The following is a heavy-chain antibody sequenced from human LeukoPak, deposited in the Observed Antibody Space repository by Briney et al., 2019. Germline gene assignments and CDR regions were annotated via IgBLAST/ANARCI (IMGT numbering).Heavy chain of an antibody. CDR3: ARELMVRGVNWFDR. D-gene: IGHD3-10*01. V-gene: IGHV3-66*01. CDR2: IYSGGST. Sequence: PGGSLRLSCAASGFTVSSNYMSWVRQAPGKGLEWVSVIYSGGSTYYADSVKGRFTISRDNSKNTLYLQMNSLRAEDTAVYYCARELMVRGVNWFDRWGQGTLVTVSS. CDR1: GFTVSSNY. J-gene: IGHJ5*02.